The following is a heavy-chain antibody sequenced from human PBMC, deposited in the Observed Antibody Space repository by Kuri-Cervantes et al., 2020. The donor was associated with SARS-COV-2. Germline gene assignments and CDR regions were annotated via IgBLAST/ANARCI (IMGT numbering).Heavy chain of an antibody. D-gene: IGHD6-13*01. CDR2: ISSSDSTT. Sequence: GGSLRLSCVASGFTFRDYYMSWIRQAPGKGLEWISYISSSDSTTYYADSVKGRFTISRDNAKRTLFLQMNSLRVDDTAVYYCSRDQVSAAGTANYWGQGDLVTVSS. CDR3: SRDQVSAAGTANY. CDR1: GFTFRDYY. J-gene: IGHJ4*02. V-gene: IGHV3-11*01.